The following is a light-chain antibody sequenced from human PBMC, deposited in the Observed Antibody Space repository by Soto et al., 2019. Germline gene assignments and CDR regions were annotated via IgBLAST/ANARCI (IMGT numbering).Light chain of an antibody. CDR2: EGS. CDR3: CSYAGSSSLV. Sequence: QSALTQPASVSGSPGQSITISCTGSSSDVGSYNLVSWYQQNPGKAPKLMIYEGSNRPSGVSHRFSGSKSGKTASLTIAGLQADDAADYYCCSYAGSSSLVFGGGTKVTVL. V-gene: IGLV2-23*01. CDR1: SSDVGSYNL. J-gene: IGLJ2*01.